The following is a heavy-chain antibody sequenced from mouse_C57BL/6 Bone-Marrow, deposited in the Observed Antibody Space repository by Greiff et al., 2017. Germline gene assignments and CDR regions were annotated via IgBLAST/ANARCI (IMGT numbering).Heavy chain of an antibody. CDR2: IYPGDGDT. Sequence: QVQLQQSGAELVKPGASVKISCKASGYAFSSYWMNWVQQRPGKGLEWIGQIYPGDGDTNYHGKFKGKATLTADKSSSTAYMQLSSLNSEDSAVYFSARDYYGRSSDRYFYVWGTGTTVTASS. J-gene: IGHJ1*03. CDR1: GYAFSSYW. D-gene: IGHD1-1*01. CDR3: ARDYYGRSSDRYFYV. V-gene: IGHV1-80*01.